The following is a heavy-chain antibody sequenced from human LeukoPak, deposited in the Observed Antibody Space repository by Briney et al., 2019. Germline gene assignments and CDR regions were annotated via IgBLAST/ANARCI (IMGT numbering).Heavy chain of an antibody. J-gene: IGHJ5*02. CDR3: ARLQGVLLWFGEANWFDP. Sequence: SETLSLTCTVSGGSISSSSYYWGWIRQPPGKGLERIGSIYYSGSTYYNPSLKSRVTISVDTSKNQFSLKLSSVTAADTAVYYCARLQGVLLWFGEANWFDPWGQGTLVTVSS. CDR2: IYYSGST. D-gene: IGHD3-10*01. V-gene: IGHV4-39*01. CDR1: GGSISSSSYY.